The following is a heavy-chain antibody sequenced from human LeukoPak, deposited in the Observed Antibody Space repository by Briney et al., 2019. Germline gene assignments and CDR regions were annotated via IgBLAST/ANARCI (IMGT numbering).Heavy chain of an antibody. J-gene: IGHJ6*02. CDR2: IYYSGNI. CDR3: ARRRGTNLSKYGMDV. D-gene: IGHD2-8*01. V-gene: IGHV4-39*07. CDR1: GDSIISGSYY. Sequence: SETLSLTCTVSGDSIISGSYYWGWIRQPPGRGREWIGSIYYSGNIYYNPSLKRRVTISVDTSNNEFSLRLTSVTAADTAVYYCARRRGTNLSKYGMDVWGQGTTVTASS.